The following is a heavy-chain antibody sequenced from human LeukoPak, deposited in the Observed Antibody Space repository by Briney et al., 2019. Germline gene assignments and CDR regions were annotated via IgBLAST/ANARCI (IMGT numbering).Heavy chain of an antibody. V-gene: IGHV1-18*01. Sequence: GASVKVSCKASGYTFTSYGISWVRQAPGQGLEWMGWISAYNGNTNYAQKLQGRVTMTTDTSTSTAYMELRSLRSDDTAVYYCARAPLYCSITSCYIPYYYGMDVWGQGTTVTVSS. CDR3: ARAPLYCSITSCYIPYYYGMDV. CDR2: ISAYNGNT. D-gene: IGHD2-2*02. CDR1: GYTFTSYG. J-gene: IGHJ6*02.